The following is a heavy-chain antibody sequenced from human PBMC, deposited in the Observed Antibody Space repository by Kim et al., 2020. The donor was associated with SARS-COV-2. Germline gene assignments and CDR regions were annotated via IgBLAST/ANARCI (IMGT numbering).Heavy chain of an antibody. CDR2: LDYSDTHR. Sequence: GGSLRLSCAPSGITFSTDAMSWVRQAPGRGLDWVSTLDYSDTHRYYADSVRGRFTISKDTSKNTLYLQMNSLRAEDTAIYYCVKHTGNHYGSSDLWGLGTLVSVSS. V-gene: IGHV3-23*01. J-gene: IGHJ5*02. D-gene: IGHD3-10*01. CDR1: GITFSTDA. CDR3: VKHTGNHYGSSDL.